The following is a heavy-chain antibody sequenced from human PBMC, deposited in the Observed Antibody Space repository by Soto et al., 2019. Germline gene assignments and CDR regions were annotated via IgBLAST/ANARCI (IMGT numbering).Heavy chain of an antibody. CDR3: ASSRRGRYNWFDP. CDR1: GGSFSGYY. J-gene: IGHJ5*02. D-gene: IGHD2-2*01. V-gene: IGHV4-34*01. Sequence: PSETLSLTCAVYGGSFSGYYWSWIRQPPGKGLEWIGEINHSGSTNYNPSLKSRVTISVDTSKNQFSLKLSSVTAADTAVYYCASSRRGRYNWFDPWGHGTLVTVSS. CDR2: INHSGST.